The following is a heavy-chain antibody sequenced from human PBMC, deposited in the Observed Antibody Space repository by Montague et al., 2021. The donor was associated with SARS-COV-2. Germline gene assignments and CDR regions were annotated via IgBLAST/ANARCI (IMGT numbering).Heavy chain of an antibody. J-gene: IGHJ6*02. V-gene: IGHV2-70*11. CDR2: IDWDGDK. CDR3: ARGPSDTYYYNGMDV. Sequence: VKPTQTLTLTCTFSGFSLSTSGMCMTWIRQPPGKALEWLARIDWDGDKYYNTSLKSRLTISKDTSKNLVVLTMTNMDPVDTATYYCARGPSDTYYYNGMDVWGQGTTVTVSS. CDR1: GFSLSTSGMC.